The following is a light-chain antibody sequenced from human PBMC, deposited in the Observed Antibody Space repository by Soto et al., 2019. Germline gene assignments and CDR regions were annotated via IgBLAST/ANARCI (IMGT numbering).Light chain of an antibody. CDR3: QSYDSSLSASV. Sequence: QSVLTQPPSVSGAPGQRVTISCTGSSSNIGAGYDVHWYQQVTGTAPKLLIYVNNNRPSGVPDRFSGSKSGTSASLVITGLQADDEADYYCQSYDSSLSASVFGGGTKVTVL. J-gene: IGLJ3*02. V-gene: IGLV1-40*01. CDR1: SSNIGAGYD. CDR2: VNN.